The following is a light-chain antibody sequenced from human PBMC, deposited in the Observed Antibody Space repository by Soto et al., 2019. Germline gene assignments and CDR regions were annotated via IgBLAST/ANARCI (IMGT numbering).Light chain of an antibody. J-gene: IGKJ4*01. CDR2: AAS. Sequence: DIQMTQSPSSLSASVGDRVTISCRESQTISNYLNWYQQKPGKAPNLLIYAASTLQTGVPSRFSGIGSGTDFTLTISSLQPEDYATYYCQQSYTSLSLSFGGGTKVESK. V-gene: IGKV1-39*01. CDR1: QTISNY. CDR3: QQSYTSLSLS.